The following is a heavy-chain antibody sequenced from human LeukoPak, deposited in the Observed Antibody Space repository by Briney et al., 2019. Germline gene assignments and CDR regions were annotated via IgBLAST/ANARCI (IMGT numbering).Heavy chain of an antibody. D-gene: IGHD2-8*01. J-gene: IGHJ4*02. V-gene: IGHV3-23*01. CDR1: GFTFSSYA. CDR2: ISGSGGST. CDR3: AKDRSCTNDICHGDFDY. Sequence: GGSLRLSCAASGFTFSSYAVSWVRQAPGKGLEGVSSISGSGGSTYSADSVKGRFTISRDNSENTLYLQMNSLRAEDTALYYCAKDRSCTNDICHGDFDYWGQGTLVTVSS.